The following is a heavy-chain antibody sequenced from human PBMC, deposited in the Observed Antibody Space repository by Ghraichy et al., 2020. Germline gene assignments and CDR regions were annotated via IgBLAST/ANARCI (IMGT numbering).Heavy chain of an antibody. D-gene: IGHD1-26*01. Sequence: ASVKVSCKAFGYTFTTDGISWVRQAPGQGLEWLGWINTSKGNTNYAQKFQGRVTMTTDTSTSTAYMELRSLRSDDTAVYYCARAMGPTDHYYMDDWGQGTTVTVSS. V-gene: IGHV1-18*04. CDR3: ARAMGPTDHYYMDD. J-gene: IGHJ6*03. CDR2: INTSKGNT. CDR1: GYTFTTDG.